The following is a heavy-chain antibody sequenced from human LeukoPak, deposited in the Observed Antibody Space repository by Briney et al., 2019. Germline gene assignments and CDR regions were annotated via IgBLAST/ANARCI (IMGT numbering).Heavy chain of an antibody. D-gene: IGHD3-3*01. J-gene: IGHJ4*01. Sequence: ASVKVSCKASGYTFTGYYMHWVRQAPGQGLEWMGIINPSGGSTSYAQKFQGRVTMTRDTSTSTGYMAVSSLRSEDTAVYYCARAPWGFCSGHIDDWGHGALVTVS. CDR2: INPSGGST. CDR3: ARAPWGFCSGHIDD. CDR1: GYTFTGYY. V-gene: IGHV1-46*01.